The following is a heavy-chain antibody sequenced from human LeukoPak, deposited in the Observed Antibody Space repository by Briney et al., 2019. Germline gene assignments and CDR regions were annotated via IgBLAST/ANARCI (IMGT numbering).Heavy chain of an antibody. CDR3: AGSSRTTVTLAVY. J-gene: IGHJ4*02. CDR2: ISYAGSNK. V-gene: IGHV3-30-3*01. Sequence: PGGSLRLSCAASGFTFSSYAMHWFRKAPGKGLEWVAVISYAGSNKYYADSVKGRFTISRDNSKNTLYLQMNSLRAEDTAVYYCAGSSRTTVTLAVYWGQGTLVTVSS. CDR1: GFTFSSYA. D-gene: IGHD4-17*01.